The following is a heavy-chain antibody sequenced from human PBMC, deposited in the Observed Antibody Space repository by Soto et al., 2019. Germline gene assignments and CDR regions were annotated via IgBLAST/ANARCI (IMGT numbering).Heavy chain of an antibody. CDR3: AILTSASYYYHGLDX. D-gene: IGHD1-26*01. CDR2: ISGSGGNT. Sequence: QPLGSLKLSCAASGFTFSSYAMNWVRQAPGKGLEWVSSISGSGGNTCYAYPVKVRFTISRDNSKNTLFLQMPSLRAEDTAIHYCAILTSASYYYHGLDXWGQGTNVPVS. V-gene: IGHV3-23*01. J-gene: IGHJ6*02. CDR1: GFTFSSYA.